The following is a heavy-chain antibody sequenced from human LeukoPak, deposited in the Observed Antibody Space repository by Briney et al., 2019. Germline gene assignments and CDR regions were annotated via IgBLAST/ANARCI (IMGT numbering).Heavy chain of an antibody. J-gene: IGHJ4*02. CDR1: GFTFSSYG. CDR2: TRYDGSNK. V-gene: IGHV3-30*02. Sequence: GGSLRLSCAASGFTFSSYGMYWVRQAPGKGLEWVAFTRYDGSNKYYADSVKGRFTISRDNSKNTLYLKMNSLRAEDTAVYYCAKDPQLRYFDWLLQPATPGFDYWGQGTLVTVSS. D-gene: IGHD3-9*01. CDR3: AKDPQLRYFDWLLQPATPGFDY.